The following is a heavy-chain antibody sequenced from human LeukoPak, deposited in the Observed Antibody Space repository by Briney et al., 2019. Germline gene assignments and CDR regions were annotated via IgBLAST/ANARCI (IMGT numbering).Heavy chain of an antibody. V-gene: IGHV3-48*02. CDR2: ISGSSGTI. J-gene: IGHJ4*02. CDR3: ARVANSNYYFDC. D-gene: IGHD1-7*01. Sequence: GGSLRLSCTASGFTFSTYNMNWVRQTPGKGLEWLSYISGSSGTIYYADSVKGRFTISRDNAKNSLDLQMNSLRDEDTALYYCARVANSNYYFDCWGQGTLVTVSS. CDR1: GFTFSTYN.